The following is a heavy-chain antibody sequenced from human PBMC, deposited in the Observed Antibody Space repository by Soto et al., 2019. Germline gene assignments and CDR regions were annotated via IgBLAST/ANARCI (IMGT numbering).Heavy chain of an antibody. D-gene: IGHD2-8*02. J-gene: IGHJ4*02. V-gene: IGHV1-8*01. Sequence: ASVKVSCKASGYTFTSYDINWVRQATGQGLEWMGWMNPNSGNTGYAQKFQGRVTMTRNTSISTAYMELSSLRSEDTAVYYCARGSGGLWGVVYAPRGFDYWGQGTLVTVSS. CDR1: GYTFTSYD. CDR2: MNPNSGNT. CDR3: ARGSGGLWGVVYAPRGFDY.